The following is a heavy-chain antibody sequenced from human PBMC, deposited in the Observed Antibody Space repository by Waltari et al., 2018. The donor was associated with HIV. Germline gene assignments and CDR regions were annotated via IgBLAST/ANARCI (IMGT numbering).Heavy chain of an antibody. D-gene: IGHD5-18*01. V-gene: IGHV4-61*02. J-gene: IGHJ4*02. CDR2: IFASGRT. Sequence: QVQLQESGPGLVKPSQTLSLTCTVSGGSISSGRYSWSWIRQPAGKGLEWIGRIFASGRTNYNPSLQSRVTISVDSSKNQFSLMLTSVTAADTAVYYCARRTGNNYGYYFDQWGQGTLVTGSS. CDR1: GGSISSGRYS. CDR3: ARRTGNNYGYYFDQ.